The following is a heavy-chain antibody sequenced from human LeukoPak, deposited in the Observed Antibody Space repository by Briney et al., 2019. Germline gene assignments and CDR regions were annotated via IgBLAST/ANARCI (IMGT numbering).Heavy chain of an antibody. CDR3: ARRFYGDYGGYYYGMDV. D-gene: IGHD4-17*01. CDR1: GGTFSSYA. CDR2: IIPIFGTA. V-gene: IGHV1-69*13. J-gene: IGHJ6*02. Sequence: ASVTVSCTASGGTFSSYAISWVRQAPGQGLEWMGGIIPIFGTANYAQKFQGSVTITADESTSTAYMELSSLRSEDTAVYYCARRFYGDYGGYYYGMDVWGQGTTVTVSS.